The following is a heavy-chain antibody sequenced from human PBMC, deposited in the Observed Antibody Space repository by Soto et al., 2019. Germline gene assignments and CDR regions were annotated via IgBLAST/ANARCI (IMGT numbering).Heavy chain of an antibody. CDR2: ISSSSSTI. J-gene: IGHJ4*02. V-gene: IGHV3-48*02. CDR1: GFTFSSYS. CDR3: GRDHMWILDY. D-gene: IGHD5-18*01. Sequence: GGTLRLSCAASGFTFSSYSMNWVRQAPGKGLEWVSYISSSSSTIYYAASVKGRFTISRDYAKNSLYLQMNSLRDEDTAVYYCGRDHMWILDYWGQGTLVTVSS.